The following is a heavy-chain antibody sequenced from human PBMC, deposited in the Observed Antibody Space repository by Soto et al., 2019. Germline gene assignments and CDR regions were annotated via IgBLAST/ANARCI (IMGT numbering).Heavy chain of an antibody. D-gene: IGHD1-26*01. CDR3: ARVRIVGAREIDF. J-gene: IGHJ4*02. Sequence: QVHLVQSGGEVKKPGASVKVSCKASGYTFNRHGITWVRQAPGQGLEWMGWISGYNGDINYEQKFQGRVTLSSDTLTSTVYLERKSLRVDDTAVYYCARVRIVGAREIDFWGQGTLVTVSS. CDR2: ISGYNGDI. CDR1: GYTFNRHG. V-gene: IGHV1-18*04.